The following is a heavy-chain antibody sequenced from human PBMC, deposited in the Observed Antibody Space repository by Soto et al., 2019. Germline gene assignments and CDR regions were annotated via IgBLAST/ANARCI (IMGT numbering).Heavy chain of an antibody. J-gene: IGHJ6*02. CDR1: GFTFGDYA. D-gene: IGHD3-9*01. CDR3: RGYFDWLLWNYYYGMDV. V-gene: IGHV3-49*04. CDR2: IRSKAYGGTT. Sequence: GGSLRLSCTASGFTFGDYAMSWVRQAPGKGLEWVGFIRSKAYGGTTEYAASVKGRFTISRDDSKSIAYLQMNSLKTEDTAVYYCRGYFDWLLWNYYYGMDVWGRGTTVTVSS.